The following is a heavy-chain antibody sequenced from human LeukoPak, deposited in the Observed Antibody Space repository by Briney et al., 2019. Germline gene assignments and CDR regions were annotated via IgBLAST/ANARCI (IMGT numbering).Heavy chain of an antibody. V-gene: IGHV3-23*01. CDR3: AKAGRYWDFDY. CDR2: ISGSGGST. D-gene: IGHD1-26*01. Sequence: GGSLRLSCAASGFTFSSYAMSWVRQALGKGLEWVSAISGSGGSTYHADSVKGRFTISRDNSKNTLYLQMNSLRAGDTAVYYCAKAGRYWDFDYWGQGTLVTVSS. J-gene: IGHJ4*02. CDR1: GFTFSSYA.